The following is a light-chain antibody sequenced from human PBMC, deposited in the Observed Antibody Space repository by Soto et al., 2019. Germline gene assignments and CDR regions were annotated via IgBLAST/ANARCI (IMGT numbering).Light chain of an antibody. Sequence: DIQLTQSPSSQSASVGDRVTITCRASESIATWLAWYQRKPGKAPKLLIYDASNYESGVPSRFSGGGAGTQFTLTVSSLQPDDFAPYYCKHYNNFYPTLGQGTKVDIK. V-gene: IGKV1-5*01. CDR3: KHYNNFYPT. CDR2: DAS. J-gene: IGKJ1*01. CDR1: ESIATW.